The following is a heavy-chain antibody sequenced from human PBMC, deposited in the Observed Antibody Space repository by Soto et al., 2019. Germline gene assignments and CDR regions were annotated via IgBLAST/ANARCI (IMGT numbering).Heavy chain of an antibody. CDR2: INGDGDYT. CDR1: GFSFSSYW. CDR3: ARERGGYSADF. Sequence: EVQLVESGGGLVQPGGSLRLSCAASGFSFSSYWMHWLRQVPGKGLVWVSRINGDGDYTNYADSVKGRFTISRDNAKNTLYVQMNSLRAEDTAVYYCARERGGYSADFWGQGTLVTVSS. J-gene: IGHJ4*02. V-gene: IGHV3-74*01. D-gene: IGHD2-15*01.